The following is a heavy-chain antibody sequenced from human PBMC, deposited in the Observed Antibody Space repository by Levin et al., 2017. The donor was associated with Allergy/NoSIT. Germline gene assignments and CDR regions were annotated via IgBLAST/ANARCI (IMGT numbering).Heavy chain of an antibody. CDR1: GGTFSSYA. D-gene: IGHD4-17*01. CDR3: ARERYGDYWSSRGMDV. Sequence: SVKVSCKASGGTFSSYAISWVRQAPGQGLEWMGGIIPIFGTANYAQKFQGRVTITADKSTSTAYMELSSLRSEDTAVYYCARERYGDYWSSRGMDVWGQGTTVTVSS. CDR2: IIPIFGTA. V-gene: IGHV1-69*06. J-gene: IGHJ6*02.